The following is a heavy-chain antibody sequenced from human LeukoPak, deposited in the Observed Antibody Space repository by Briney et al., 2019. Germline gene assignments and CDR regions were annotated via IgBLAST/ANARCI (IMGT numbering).Heavy chain of an antibody. J-gene: IGHJ4*02. CDR1: GDSISSSSYY. Sequence: PSETLSLTCTVSGDSISSSSYYWGWIRQPPGKGLEWIGSIYYSGSTYYNPSLKSRVTISVDTSENQFSLKLSSVTAADTAVYYCARLLIAVAIYWGQGTLVTVSS. V-gene: IGHV4-39*01. D-gene: IGHD6-19*01. CDR3: ARLLIAVAIY. CDR2: IYYSGST.